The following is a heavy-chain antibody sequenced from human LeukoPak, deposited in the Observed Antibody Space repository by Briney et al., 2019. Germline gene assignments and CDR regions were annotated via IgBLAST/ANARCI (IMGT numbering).Heavy chain of an antibody. Sequence: SETLSLTCTVSGGSISSYYWSWIRQPPGKGLEWIGYIYYSGSTNYNPSLKSRVTISVDTSKNQFSLKLSSVTAADTAVYYCARVSVSSGYLVDYWGQGTLVTVSS. CDR3: ARVSVSSGYLVDY. J-gene: IGHJ4*02. V-gene: IGHV4-59*01. CDR1: GGSISSYY. D-gene: IGHD3-22*01. CDR2: IYYSGST.